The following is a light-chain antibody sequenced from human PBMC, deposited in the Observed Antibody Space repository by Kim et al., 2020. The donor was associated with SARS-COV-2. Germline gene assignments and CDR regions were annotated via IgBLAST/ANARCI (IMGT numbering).Light chain of an antibody. CDR1: KLGDKY. CDR2: QDS. J-gene: IGLJ2*01. V-gene: IGLV3-1*01. Sequence: SYELTQPPSVSMSPGQTASITCSGDKLGDKYACWYQQKPGQSPVLVIYQDSKRPSGIPERFSGSNSGNTATLTISGTQAMDEADYYCQAWDSSGVVFGGGTQLTVL. CDR3: QAWDSSGVV.